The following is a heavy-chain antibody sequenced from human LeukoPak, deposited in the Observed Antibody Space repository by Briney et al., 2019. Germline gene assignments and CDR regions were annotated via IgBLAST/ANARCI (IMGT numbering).Heavy chain of an antibody. D-gene: IGHD3-3*01. CDR1: GYTFTSYG. Sequence: ASVKVSCKASGYTFTSYGISWVRQAPGQGLEWMRWISAYNGNTNYAQKLQGRVTMTTDTSTSTAYMELRSLRSDDTAVYYCARALRDFWSGYYFDYWGQGTLVTVSS. J-gene: IGHJ4*02. CDR2: ISAYNGNT. V-gene: IGHV1-18*01. CDR3: ARALRDFWSGYYFDY.